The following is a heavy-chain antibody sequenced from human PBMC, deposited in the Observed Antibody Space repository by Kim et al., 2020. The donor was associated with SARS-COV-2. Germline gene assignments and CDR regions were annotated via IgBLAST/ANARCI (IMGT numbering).Heavy chain of an antibody. CDR3: ARVLYGYSSSWYDH. J-gene: IGHJ5*02. CDR2: INPNSGGT. D-gene: IGHD6-13*01. Sequence: ASVKVSCKASGYTFTGYYMHWVRQAPGQGLEWMGWINPNSGGTNYAQKFQGRVTMTRDTSISTAYMELSRLRPDDTAVYYCARVLYGYSSSWYDHWGQGTLVTVSS. V-gene: IGHV1-2*02. CDR1: GYTFTGYY.